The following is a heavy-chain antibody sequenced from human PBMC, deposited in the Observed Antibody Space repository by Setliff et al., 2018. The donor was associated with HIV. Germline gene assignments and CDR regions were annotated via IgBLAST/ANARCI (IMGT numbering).Heavy chain of an antibody. V-gene: IGHV3-30*02. J-gene: IGHJ4*02. Sequence: GGSLRLSCAASGFTFSTYGMQWVRQAPGKGLEWVAFIRYDGSNQYYADSEKGRCTISRDNSKNALYLQMNSLRAEATAVYYCAKCGGVTCYSASWYFDYWGQGTLVTVSS. CDR2: IRYDGSNQ. D-gene: IGHD2-15*01. CDR1: GFTFSTYG. CDR3: AKCGGVTCYSASWYFDY.